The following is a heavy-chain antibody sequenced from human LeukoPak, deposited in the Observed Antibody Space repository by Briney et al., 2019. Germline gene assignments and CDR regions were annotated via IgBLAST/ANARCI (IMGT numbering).Heavy chain of an antibody. CDR3: AKVRNPSYLDSIGDALVY. V-gene: IGHV3-23*01. CDR1: GFTLSNYA. Sequence: GGSLRLSCAASGFTLSNYALSWLRQPPGKGLEWVSAFSASGGSTFYAASVKGRFTISRDNSKNTLYLQMDSLRAEDTAVYYCAKVRNPSYLDSIGDALVYWGHGSLVTVSS. J-gene: IGHJ4*01. D-gene: IGHD3-22*01. CDR2: FSASGGST.